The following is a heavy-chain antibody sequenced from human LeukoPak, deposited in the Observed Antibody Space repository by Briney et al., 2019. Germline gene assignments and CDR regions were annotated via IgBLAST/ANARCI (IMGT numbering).Heavy chain of an antibody. CDR2: ISASGGNT. CDR3: AKGPALLSGTNSYFDY. D-gene: IGHD1-26*01. CDR1: RFTFSSYA. Sequence: GGSLRLSCAASRFTFSSYAMSWVRQTPGRGLEWVSVISASGGNTYYADSVEGRFTISRDNSKNTLSLQMNSLRAEDTAVYYCAKGPALLSGTNSYFDYWGQGTLVTVSS. V-gene: IGHV3-23*01. J-gene: IGHJ4*02.